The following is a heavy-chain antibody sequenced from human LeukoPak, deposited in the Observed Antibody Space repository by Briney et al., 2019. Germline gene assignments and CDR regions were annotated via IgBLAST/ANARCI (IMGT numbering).Heavy chain of an antibody. V-gene: IGHV3-23*01. CDR1: RFTKNSYA. D-gene: IGHD3-22*01. Sequence: PGWTLRPSCAASRFTKNSYAMWWLRQAKGKGLEWVSAISGSGGSTYYAYSVKGRFTISRDNSKNTLYLQMNSLRAEDTAVYYCAKDDDGSGYSLIDYWGQGTLVTVSS. CDR3: AKDDDGSGYSLIDY. J-gene: IGHJ4*02. CDR2: ISGSGGST.